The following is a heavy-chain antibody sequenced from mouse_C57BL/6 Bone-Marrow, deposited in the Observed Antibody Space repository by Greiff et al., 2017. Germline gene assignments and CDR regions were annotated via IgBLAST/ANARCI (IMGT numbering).Heavy chain of an antibody. J-gene: IGHJ1*03. CDR1: GFNIKDYY. V-gene: IGHV14-1*01. CDR3: TTRIGYYYGGGSWYFDV. CDR2: IDPEDGDT. Sequence: EVKLQESGAELVRPGASVKLSCTASGFNIKDYYMHWVKQRPEQGLEWIGRIDPEDGDTEYAPKFQGKATMTADPSSNPAYLQLSSLTSEDTAVYYCTTRIGYYYGGGSWYFDVWGTGTTVTVSS. D-gene: IGHD1-1*01.